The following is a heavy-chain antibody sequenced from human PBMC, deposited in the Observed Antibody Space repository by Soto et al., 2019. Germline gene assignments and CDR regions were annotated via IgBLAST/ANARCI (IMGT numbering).Heavy chain of an antibody. CDR3: AKDSWYFDL. CDR1: GFIFTNFW. D-gene: IGHD6-13*01. J-gene: IGHJ4*02. Sequence: LRLSCEASGFIFTNFWMHWVRQAPGKGLVWVSRIDTSGSSTSYADSVKGRFTISRDNAKNTVSLQMNSLRAEDTGVYYCAKDSWYFDLWSQGSLVTVSS. V-gene: IGHV3-74*01. CDR2: IDTSGSST.